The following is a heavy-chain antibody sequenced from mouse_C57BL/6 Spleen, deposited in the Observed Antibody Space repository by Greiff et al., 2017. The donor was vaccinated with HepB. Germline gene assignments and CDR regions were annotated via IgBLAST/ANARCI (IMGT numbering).Heavy chain of an antibody. V-gene: IGHV2-5*01. J-gene: IGHJ4*01. CDR1: GFSLTSYG. D-gene: IGHD2-2*01. CDR3: AKGRNPPYGYPMDY. CDR2: IWRGGST. Sequence: QVQLKESGPGLVQPSQSLSITCTVSGFSLTSYGVHWVRQSPGKGLEWLGVIWRGGSTDYNAAFMSRLSITKDNSKSQVFFKMNSLQADDTAIYYCAKGRNPPYGYPMDYWGQGTSVTVSS.